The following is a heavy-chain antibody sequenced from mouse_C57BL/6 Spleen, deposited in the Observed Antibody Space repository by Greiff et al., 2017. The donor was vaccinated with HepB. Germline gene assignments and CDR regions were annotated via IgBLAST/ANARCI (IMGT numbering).Heavy chain of an antibody. CDR1: GYTFTSYW. D-gene: IGHD2-4*01. CDR3: ARSGDYDYDWFAY. V-gene: IGHV1-53*01. J-gene: IGHJ3*01. Sequence: QVQLQQPGTELVKPGASVKLSCKASGYTFTSYWMHWVKQRPGQGLEWIGNINPSNGGTNYNEKFKSKATLTVDNSSSPAYMQLSSRTSEDSAVYYCARSGDYDYDWFAYWGQGTLVTVSA. CDR2: INPSNGGT.